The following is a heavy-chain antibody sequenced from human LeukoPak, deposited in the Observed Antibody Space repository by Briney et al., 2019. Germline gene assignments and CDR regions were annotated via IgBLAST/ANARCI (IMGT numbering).Heavy chain of an antibody. CDR1: GFTFSNYG. V-gene: IGHV3-30*02. CDR2: IRYDGDNK. J-gene: IGHJ4*02. Sequence: AGGSLRLSCAASGFTFSNYGMHWVRQAPGKGLEWVAFIRYDGDNKYYADSVKGRFTISRDNSKNTLFLQMNCLRAEDTAVYYCAKAVLVAGLFDYWGQGTLVTVSS. D-gene: IGHD6-19*01. CDR3: AKAVLVAGLFDY.